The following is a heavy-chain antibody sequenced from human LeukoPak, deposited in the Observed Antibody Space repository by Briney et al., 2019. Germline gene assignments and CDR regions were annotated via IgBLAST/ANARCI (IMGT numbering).Heavy chain of an antibody. V-gene: IGHV4-39*07. J-gene: IGHJ6*02. CDR1: GASISSRSYY. D-gene: IGHD2-15*01. Sequence: SESLSLTCTVSGASISSRSYYWGWIRQPPGRGLEWIGIVYYSGSTYYNPSLKSRVTISVDTSKNQFSLKVSSVTAADTAVYYCAIGAYCSGGACYSIYYYGMYVWGQGTTVTVSS. CDR2: VYYSGST. CDR3: AIGAYCSGGACYSIYYYGMYV.